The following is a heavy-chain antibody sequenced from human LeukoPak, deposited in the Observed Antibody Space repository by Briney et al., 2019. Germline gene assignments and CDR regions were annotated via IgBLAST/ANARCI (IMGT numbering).Heavy chain of an antibody. D-gene: IGHD6-13*01. CDR2: INPNSGGT. V-gene: IGHV1-2*02. CDR3: ARDTPGTAGSWFDP. J-gene: IGHJ5*02. Sequence: EASVKVSCKASGYTFTGYYMHWVRQAPGQGLEWMGWINPNSGGTNYAQKFQGRVTMTRDTSISTAYMELSRLRSGDTAVYYCARDTPGTAGSWFDPWGQGTLVTVSS. CDR1: GYTFTGYY.